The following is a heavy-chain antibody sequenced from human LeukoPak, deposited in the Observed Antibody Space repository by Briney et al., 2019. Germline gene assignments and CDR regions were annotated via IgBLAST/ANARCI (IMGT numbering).Heavy chain of an antibody. J-gene: IGHJ2*01. V-gene: IGHV4-39*07. D-gene: IGHD6-13*01. CDR3: ARNRYSSSWDL. Sequence: SETLSLTCTVSGASITNSLYYWGWIRQPPGKGLEWIATVYYTGSTYYNPSLKSRVTISIDTSKSHFSLKLSSVTAADTAVYYCARNRYSSSWDLWGRGTLVTVSS. CDR1: GASITNSLYY. CDR2: VYYTGST.